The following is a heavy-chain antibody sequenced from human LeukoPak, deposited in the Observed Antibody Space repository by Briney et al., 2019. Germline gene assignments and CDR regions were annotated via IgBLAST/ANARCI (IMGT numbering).Heavy chain of an antibody. J-gene: IGHJ4*02. D-gene: IGHD6-13*01. CDR2: IYPGGNT. Sequence: PGGSLRLSCAASGLTVSSNYMNWVRQAPGKGLEWVSLIYPGGNTYYADSVKGRFTISRDNSKNTLYLQMNSLRADDTAVFYCARGQRAAASFDYWGQGTLVTVSS. V-gene: IGHV3-66*01. CDR3: ARGQRAAASFDY. CDR1: GLTVSSNY.